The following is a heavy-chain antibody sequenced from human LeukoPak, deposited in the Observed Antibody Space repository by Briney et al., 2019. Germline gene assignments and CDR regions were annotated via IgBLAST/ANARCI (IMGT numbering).Heavy chain of an antibody. Sequence: GGSLRLSCAASGFTFSSHAMSWVRQAPGKGLEWVSAITSGSGSNVYYTDSLKGRFTISRDNSKNTLYLHMNSLRAEDTAVYYCARHGSWSFDYWGQGILLTVSA. CDR1: GFTFSSHA. V-gene: IGHV3-23*01. CDR2: ITSGSGSNV. J-gene: IGHJ4*02. D-gene: IGHD6-13*01. CDR3: ARHGSWSFDY.